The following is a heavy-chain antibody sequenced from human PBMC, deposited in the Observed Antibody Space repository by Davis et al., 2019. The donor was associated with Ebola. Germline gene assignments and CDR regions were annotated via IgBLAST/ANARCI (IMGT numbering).Heavy chain of an antibody. CDR3: ARLNLVGKYQLQNRWFDP. CDR2: IYSSGST. D-gene: IGHD2-2*01. CDR1: GGSMSSYY. J-gene: IGHJ5*02. Sequence: SETLSLTCTVSGGSMSSYYWSWIRQPAGKRLEWIGRIYSSGSTNYNPSLKSRLSISVDTSKNQFSLKLSSVTAADTAVYYCARLNLVGKYQLQNRWFDPWGQGTLVTVSS. V-gene: IGHV4-4*07.